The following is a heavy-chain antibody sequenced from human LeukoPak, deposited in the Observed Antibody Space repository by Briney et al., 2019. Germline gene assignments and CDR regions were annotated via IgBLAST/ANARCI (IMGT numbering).Heavy chain of an antibody. CDR1: VFTVSNNW. CDR2: IFSGGDT. V-gene: IGHV3-66*01. D-gene: IGHD2-2*01. Sequence: GGSLRLSCAASVFTVSNNWMNWVRQAPGKGLEWVSLIFSGGDTQYADSVKDRFTISRDASKNTLYLQMSNLGAEDTAVYYCARDPSAVTANTYAWGQGTLVNVSS. J-gene: IGHJ5*02. CDR3: ARDPSAVTANTYA.